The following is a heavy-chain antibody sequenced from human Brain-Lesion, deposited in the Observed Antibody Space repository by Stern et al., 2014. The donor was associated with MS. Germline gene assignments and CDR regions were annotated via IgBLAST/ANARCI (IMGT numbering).Heavy chain of an antibody. D-gene: IGHD2-15*01. V-gene: IGHV2-5*02. J-gene: IGHJ4*02. CDR3: AHSRVKYCRGGTCYSSLFDY. CDR1: GFSVATAGVG. CDR2: LYWGGDK. Sequence: QVTLRESGPTLVKPTQTVTLTCTLSGFSVATAGVGVGWIRQPPGKALEWLAVLYWGGDKLYSPSLKNRLTIIKDTSKNQVVLTMTNVDPVDTATYYCAHSRVKYCRGGTCYSSLFDYWGQGTLVTVSS.